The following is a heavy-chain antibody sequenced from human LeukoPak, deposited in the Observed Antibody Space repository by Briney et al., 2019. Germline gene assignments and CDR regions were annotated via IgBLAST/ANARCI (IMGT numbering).Heavy chain of an antibody. J-gene: IGHJ4*02. CDR3: ARSHSGDYPWSFDY. D-gene: IGHD1-26*01. Sequence: GSLXLSCAASGFTVSSNYKSWVRQAPGKGLEWVSVIYSGRGTDYADSVKGRFTISRDNSKNTLYLQMNSLRAEDTAVYYCARSHSGDYPWSFDYWGQGTLVTVSS. CDR1: GFTVSSNY. CDR2: IYSGRGT. V-gene: IGHV3-53*01.